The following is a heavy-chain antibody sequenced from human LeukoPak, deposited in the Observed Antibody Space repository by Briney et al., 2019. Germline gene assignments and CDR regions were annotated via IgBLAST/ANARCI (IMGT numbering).Heavy chain of an antibody. V-gene: IGHV3-30*18. CDR2: ISYDGSNK. D-gene: IGHD6-13*01. Sequence: GGSLRLSCAASGFTFSNYGMHWVRQAPGKGLEWVAVISYDGSNKYYADSVKGRFTISRDNSKNTLYLQMNSLRVEDTAVYYCAKGGSSWWFDYWGQGTLVTVSS. CDR1: GFTFSNYG. J-gene: IGHJ4*02. CDR3: AKGGSSWWFDY.